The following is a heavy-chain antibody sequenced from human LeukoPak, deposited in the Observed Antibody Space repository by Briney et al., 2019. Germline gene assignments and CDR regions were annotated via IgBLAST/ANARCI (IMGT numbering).Heavy chain of an antibody. J-gene: IGHJ4*02. V-gene: IGHV4-30-2*01. D-gene: IGHD6-13*01. Sequence: KASQTLSLTCTVSGGSISSGGYYWSWIWQPPGKGLEWIGYIYHSGSTYYNPSLKSRVTISVDRSKNQFSLKLSSVTAADTAVYYCARDGAAAGGLYWGQGTLVTVSS. CDR2: IYHSGST. CDR1: GGSISSGGYY. CDR3: ARDGAAAGGLY.